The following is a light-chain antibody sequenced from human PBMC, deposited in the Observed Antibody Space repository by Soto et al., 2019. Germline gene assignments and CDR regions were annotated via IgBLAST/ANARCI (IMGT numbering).Light chain of an antibody. CDR3: QQYNIWPYT. CDR2: GAT. CDR1: QSVSSY. J-gene: IGKJ2*01. V-gene: IGKV3-15*01. Sequence: EIVLAQSPATLSLSPGEGATLSCRASQSVSSYLAWYQQKPGQAPRLLISGATARAPGIPARFSGSGSGTEFTLTISSLQSEDFAVYFCQQYNIWPYTFGQGTKVDIK.